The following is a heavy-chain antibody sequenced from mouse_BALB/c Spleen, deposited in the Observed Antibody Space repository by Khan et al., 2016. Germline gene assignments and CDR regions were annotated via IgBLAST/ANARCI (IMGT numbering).Heavy chain of an antibody. CDR3: ARCGIRSFGY. J-gene: IGHJ2*01. CDR2: ILPGSGKT. CDR1: GYTFSSYW. V-gene: IGHV1-9*01. Sequence: QVQLQQSGAELMKPGASVKISCKATGYTFSSYWIEWVKQRPGHGLEWIGEILPGSGKTNYNEKFKGKATFTADTSSNTAYMQLSSLTSEDSADYYCARCGIRSFGYWGQGTALTVSS.